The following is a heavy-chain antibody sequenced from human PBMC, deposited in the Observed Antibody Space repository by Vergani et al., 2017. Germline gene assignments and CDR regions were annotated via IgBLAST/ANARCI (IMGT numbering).Heavy chain of an antibody. CDR3: TRPGTARDFDY. Sequence: EVQLVESGGGLVQPGGSLKLSCAASGFTFSGSAMHWVRQASGKGLEWGGRIRSKANSYATAYAASVKGRFTISRDDSKNTAYLQMNSLKTEDTAVYYCTRPGTARDFDYWGQGTLVTVSS. V-gene: IGHV3-73*02. J-gene: IGHJ4*02. CDR2: IRSKANSYAT. D-gene: IGHD5-18*01. CDR1: GFTFSGSA.